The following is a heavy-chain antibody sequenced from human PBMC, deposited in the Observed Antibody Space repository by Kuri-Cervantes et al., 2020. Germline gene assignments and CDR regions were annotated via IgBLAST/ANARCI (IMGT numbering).Heavy chain of an antibody. Sequence: KVSCKGSGYSFSSYWIGWVRQMPGKGLEWMGIIYPGDSDSRYSPSFQGQVTISADKSISTVYLQWSSLKASDTAMYYCAREERSVVGQIDYWGQGTLVTVSS. CDR1: GYSFSSYW. D-gene: IGHD5/OR15-5a*01. V-gene: IGHV5-51*01. J-gene: IGHJ4*02. CDR2: IYPGDSDS. CDR3: AREERSVVGQIDY.